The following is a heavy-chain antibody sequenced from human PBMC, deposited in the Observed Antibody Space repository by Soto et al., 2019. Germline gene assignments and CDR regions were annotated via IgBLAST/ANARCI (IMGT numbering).Heavy chain of an antibody. V-gene: IGHV3-30-3*01. CDR2: ISYDGSNK. Sequence: QVQLVESGGGVVQPGRSLRLSCAVSGFTFSSYAMHWVRQAPGKGLEWVAVISYDGSNKYYADSVKGRFTISRDNSKNTLYLQMNSLRAEDTAVYYCARDRVYSSSWVDYWGQGTLVTVSS. CDR1: GFTFSSYA. J-gene: IGHJ4*02. D-gene: IGHD6-13*01. CDR3: ARDRVYSSSWVDY.